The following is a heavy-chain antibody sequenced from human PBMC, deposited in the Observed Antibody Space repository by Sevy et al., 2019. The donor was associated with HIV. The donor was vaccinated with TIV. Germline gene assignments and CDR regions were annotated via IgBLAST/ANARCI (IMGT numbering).Heavy chain of an antibody. CDR1: GYSVSDLS. CDR3: ATSPDYYDSSRDAFDI. CDR2: YDPEDGET. D-gene: IGHD3-22*01. V-gene: IGHV1-24*01. Sequence: ASVKVSCKVSGYSVSDLSIHWVRQAPGKGLEWMGGYDPEDGETIYAQKFQGRVTMTEDTFTDTAYMELSSLRSDETAVYYCATSPDYYDSSRDAFDIWGQGTMVTVSS. J-gene: IGHJ3*02.